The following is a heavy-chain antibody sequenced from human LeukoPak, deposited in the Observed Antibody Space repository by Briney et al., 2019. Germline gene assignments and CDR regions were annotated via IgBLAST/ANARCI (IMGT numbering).Heavy chain of an antibody. V-gene: IGHV1-69*04. CDR3: APDYYDSSGYYVDY. CDR1: GGTFSSYA. D-gene: IGHD3-22*01. J-gene: IGHJ4*02. Sequence: SVKVSCKASGGTFSSYAISWVRQAPGQGLEWMGRIIPILGIANYAQKFQGRVTITADKSTSTAYMELSSLRSEDTAVYYCAPDYYDSSGYYVDYWGQGTLVTVSS. CDR2: IIPILGIA.